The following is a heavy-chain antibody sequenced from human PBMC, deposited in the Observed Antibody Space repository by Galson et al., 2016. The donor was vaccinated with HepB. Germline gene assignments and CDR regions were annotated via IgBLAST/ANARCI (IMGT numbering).Heavy chain of an antibody. Sequence: SLRLSCAAAAFTFSRYPMHWVRQAPGKGLEYVSAISGNGIITYYADSVKGRFTISRDNSKNTVDLQMSSLRVEDTAVYYCGKGGGYSSGWYNGSFDYWGQGALGTVSP. J-gene: IGHJ4*02. CDR1: AFTFSRYP. D-gene: IGHD6-19*01. CDR2: ISGNGIIT. CDR3: GKGGGYSSGWYNGSFDY. V-gene: IGHV3-64D*06.